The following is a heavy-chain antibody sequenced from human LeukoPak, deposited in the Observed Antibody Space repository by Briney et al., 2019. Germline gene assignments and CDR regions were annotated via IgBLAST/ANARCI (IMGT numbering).Heavy chain of an antibody. CDR1: GFTFSSYG. D-gene: IGHD5/OR15-5a*01. V-gene: IGHV3-33*01. Sequence: PGGSLRLSCAASGFTFSSYGMHWVRQAPGKGLEWVAVIWYDGSNKYYADSVKGRFTISRDNSKNTLYLQMNSLRAEDTAVYYCARDSTIPYYYYGMDVWGQGTTVTVSS. CDR3: ARDSTIPYYYYGMDV. CDR2: IWYDGSNK. J-gene: IGHJ6*02.